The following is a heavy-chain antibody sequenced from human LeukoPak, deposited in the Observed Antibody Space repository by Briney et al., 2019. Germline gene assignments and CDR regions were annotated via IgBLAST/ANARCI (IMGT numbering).Heavy chain of an antibody. J-gene: IGHJ6*02. CDR3: ARGTGVTHYYYYGMDV. D-gene: IGHD2-21*02. CDR2: IYHSGST. V-gene: IGHV4-34*01. CDR1: GGSLGGYY. Sequence: SETLSLTCAVYGGSLGGYYWSWIRQPPGKGLEWTGEIYHSGSTNDNPSLKSRVTISIDTSKNQFPLKLNSVTAADTAVYYCARGTGVTHYYYYGMDVWGQGTTVTVSS.